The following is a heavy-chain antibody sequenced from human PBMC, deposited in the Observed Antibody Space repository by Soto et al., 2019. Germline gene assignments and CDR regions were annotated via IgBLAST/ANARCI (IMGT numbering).Heavy chain of an antibody. CDR2: ISGSGGST. CDR1: GFTFSSYA. D-gene: IGHD6-19*01. J-gene: IGHJ4*02. Sequence: GGSLRLSCAASGFTFSSYAMSWVRQAPGKGLEWVSAISGSGGSTYYADSVKGRFTISRDNSKNTLYLQMNSLRAEDTAVYYCAKEPIAVAGSAPGPYYFDYWGQRSLVTVYS. V-gene: IGHV3-23*01. CDR3: AKEPIAVAGSAPGPYYFDY.